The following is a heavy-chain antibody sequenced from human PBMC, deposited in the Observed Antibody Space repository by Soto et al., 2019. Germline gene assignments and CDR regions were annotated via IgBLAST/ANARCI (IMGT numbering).Heavy chain of an antibody. Sequence: AASVKVSCKASGYTFTNYAMHWVRQAPGQRLEWMGWINGGNGNTKYSPKLQDRVTITRDTSASTAYMELSSLRSEDTALYYCARDGVAAGNINFDYWGQGTLVTVSS. CDR2: INGGNGNT. CDR1: GYTFTNYA. J-gene: IGHJ4*02. CDR3: ARDGVAAGNINFDY. D-gene: IGHD6-25*01. V-gene: IGHV1-3*01.